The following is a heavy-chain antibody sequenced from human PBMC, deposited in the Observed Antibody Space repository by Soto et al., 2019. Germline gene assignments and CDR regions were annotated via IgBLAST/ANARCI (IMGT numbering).Heavy chain of an antibody. J-gene: IGHJ6*02. V-gene: IGHV1-69*01. Sequence: QVQLVQSGAEVKKPGSSVKVSCKASGGTFSSYAISWVRQAPGQGLEWMGGIIPIFGTANYAQKFQGRVTITADESTSTAHMELSSLRSEDTAVYYCARTSSSSLLYYYYGMDVWGQGTTVTVSS. D-gene: IGHD6-6*01. CDR1: GGTFSSYA. CDR2: IIPIFGTA. CDR3: ARTSSSSLLYYYYGMDV.